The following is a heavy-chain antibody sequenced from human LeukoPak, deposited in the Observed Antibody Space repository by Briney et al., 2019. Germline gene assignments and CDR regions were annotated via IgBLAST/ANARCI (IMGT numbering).Heavy chain of an antibody. CDR3: ANDMVGVGATTKVSHYYGMDV. Sequence: GGSLRLSCAASGFTFDDYAMHWVRQAPGKGLEWVSGISWNSGSIGYADSVKGRFTISRDNAKNSLYLQMNSLRAEDTALYYCANDMVGVGATTKVSHYYGMDVWGQGTTVTVSS. V-gene: IGHV3-9*01. CDR2: ISWNSGSI. J-gene: IGHJ6*02. CDR1: GFTFDDYA. D-gene: IGHD1-26*01.